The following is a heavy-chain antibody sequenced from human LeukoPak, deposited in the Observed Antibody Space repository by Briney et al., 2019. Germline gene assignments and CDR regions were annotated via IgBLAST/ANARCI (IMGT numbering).Heavy chain of an antibody. J-gene: IGHJ3*02. V-gene: IGHV3-21*01. CDR3: ARDDYYGSGSYWGAFDI. CDR1: GFTFSNYG. Sequence: GGSLRLSCGASGFTFSNYGMSWVRQAPGKGLEWVSSISSSSSYIYYADSVKGRFTISRDNAKNSLYLQMNSLRAEDTAMYYCARDDYYGSGSYWGAFDIWGQGTMVTVSS. D-gene: IGHD3-10*01. CDR2: ISSSSSYI.